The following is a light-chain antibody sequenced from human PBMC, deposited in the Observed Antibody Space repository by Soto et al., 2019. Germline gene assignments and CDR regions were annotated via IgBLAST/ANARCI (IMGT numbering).Light chain of an antibody. Sequence: QSVLTQPPSASGTPGQRVTISCSGSSSNVGTNTVYWYQQLPGTVTKLPISTTNQRPSGVPERFSGSKSGTSAHLAISGLQSDIEADYYCAAWDDSLTGYVFGIGTKVTV. CDR3: AAWDDSLTGYV. V-gene: IGLV1-44*01. J-gene: IGLJ1*01. CDR1: SSNVGTNT. CDR2: TTN.